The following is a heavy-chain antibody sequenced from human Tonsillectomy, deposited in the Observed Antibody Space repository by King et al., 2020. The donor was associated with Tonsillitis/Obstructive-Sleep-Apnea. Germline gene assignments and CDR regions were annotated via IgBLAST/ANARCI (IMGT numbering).Heavy chain of an antibody. CDR2: INHSGST. J-gene: IGHJ4*02. D-gene: IGHD3-3*01. V-gene: IGHV4-34*01. Sequence: VQLQQWGAGLLKPSETLSLTCAVYGGSFSGYYWSWIRQPPGKGLEWIGEINHSGSTNYNPSLKSRVTISVDTSKNQFSLKLSSVTAADTAVYYCARVRRILRFLEWLPSIDYWGQGTLVTVSS. CDR1: GGSFSGYY. CDR3: ARVRRILRFLEWLPSIDY.